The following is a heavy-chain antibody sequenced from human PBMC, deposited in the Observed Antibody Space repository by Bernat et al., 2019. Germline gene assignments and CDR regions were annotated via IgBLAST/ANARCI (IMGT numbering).Heavy chain of an antibody. Sequence: QLQLQESGPGLVKPSETLSLTCIVSGGSISNSDYYWGWIRQPPGKGLEWIGSIYYSGSTYYNPSLKSRVTISVDTSKNQFSLKLSSVTAADTAVYYCARHSIGLAYCSGGSCYDYWGQGTLVTVSS. D-gene: IGHD2-15*01. CDR1: GGSISNSDYY. J-gene: IGHJ4*02. CDR3: ARHSIGLAYCSGGSCYDY. CDR2: IYYSGST. V-gene: IGHV4-39*01.